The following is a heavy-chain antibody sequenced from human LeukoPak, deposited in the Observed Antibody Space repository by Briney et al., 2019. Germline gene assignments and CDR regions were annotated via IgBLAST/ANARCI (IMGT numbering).Heavy chain of an antibody. CDR2: ISGSGGST. CDR1: GFTFSSYG. Sequence: PGGTLRLSCAASGFTFSSYGMSWVRQAPGKGLEWVSAISGSGGSTYYADSVKGRFTISRDNSKNTLFLQMNSLRAEDTAVYYCANSLAAAGKDYWGQGTLVTVSS. J-gene: IGHJ4*02. CDR3: ANSLAAAGKDY. V-gene: IGHV3-23*01. D-gene: IGHD6-13*01.